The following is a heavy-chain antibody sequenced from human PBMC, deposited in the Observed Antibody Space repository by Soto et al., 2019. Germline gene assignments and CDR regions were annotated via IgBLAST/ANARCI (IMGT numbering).Heavy chain of an antibody. CDR3: AHAYGGRSLY. Sequence: QITLKESGPTLVKPTQTLTLTCTFSGFSLPTDRVGVGWIRQPPGKALEWLAVIYWDDTKTYRPSLKSRLTITKDTSKNQVAPTMTDMDHVDTATYYCAHAYGGRSLYWGQGTLVTVSS. J-gene: IGHJ4*02. CDR1: GFSLPTDRVG. CDR2: IYWDDTK. V-gene: IGHV2-5*02. D-gene: IGHD1-26*01.